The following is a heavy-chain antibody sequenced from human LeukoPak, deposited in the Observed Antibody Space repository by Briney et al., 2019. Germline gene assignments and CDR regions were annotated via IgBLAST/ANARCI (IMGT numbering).Heavy chain of an antibody. J-gene: IGHJ4*02. CDR3: ARPGGGPIR. CDR2: INHSGTT. CDR1: GGSLSGYY. V-gene: IGHV4-34*01. Sequence: TSETLSLTCAVYGGSLSGYYWSWIRQPPGKGLEWIGEINHSGTTNYNPSLKSRVTISVDTSKNQFSLTLTSVTAADTAIYYCARPGGGPIRWGQGTLVTVSS. D-gene: IGHD2-15*01.